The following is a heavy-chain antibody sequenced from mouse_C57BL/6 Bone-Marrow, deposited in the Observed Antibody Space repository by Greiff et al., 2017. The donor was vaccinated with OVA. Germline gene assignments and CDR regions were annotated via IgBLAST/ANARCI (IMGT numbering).Heavy chain of an antibody. D-gene: IGHD2-2*01. V-gene: IGHV1-62-2*01. CDR2: FYPGSGSI. CDR1: GYTFTEYT. CDR3: ARHEWYDYGYDGGTAWFAC. Sequence: QVQLQQSGAELVKPGASVKLSCKASGYTFTEYTIHWVKQRSGQGLEWIGWFYPGSGSIKYNEKFKDKATLTADKSSSTVYMELSRWTSEDAAVDFCARHEWYDYGYDGGTAWFACWGQGALVTVSS. J-gene: IGHJ3*01.